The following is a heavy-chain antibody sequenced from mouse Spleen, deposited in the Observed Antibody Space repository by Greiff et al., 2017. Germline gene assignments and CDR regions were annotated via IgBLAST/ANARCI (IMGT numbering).Heavy chain of an antibody. V-gene: IGHV3-6*01. D-gene: IGHD1-1*01. CDR3: ARITTVVDY. CDR1: GYSITSGYY. Sequence: EVQLVESGPGLVKPSQSLSLTCSVTGYSITSGYYWNWIRQFPGNKLEWMGYISYDGSNNYNPSLKNRISITRDTSKNQFFLKLNSVTTEDTATYYCARITTVVDYWGQGTTLTVSS. J-gene: IGHJ2*01. CDR2: ISYDGSN.